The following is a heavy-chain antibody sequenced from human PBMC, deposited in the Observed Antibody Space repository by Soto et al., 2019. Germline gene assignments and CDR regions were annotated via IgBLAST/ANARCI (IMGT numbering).Heavy chain of an antibody. CDR1: GFTFISYA. Sequence: GWSLRLSCASSGFTFISYAMSWVRQAPGKGLEWVSAIIGSGVITYYADSVKGRFTISRDNSKNTLYLQMNSLRAEDTAVYYCAKGTSRTTTVSWFDPWGQGTLVTVSS. V-gene: IGHV3-23*01. J-gene: IGHJ5*02. CDR3: AKGTSRTTTVSWFDP. CDR2: IIGSGVIT. D-gene: IGHD4-4*01.